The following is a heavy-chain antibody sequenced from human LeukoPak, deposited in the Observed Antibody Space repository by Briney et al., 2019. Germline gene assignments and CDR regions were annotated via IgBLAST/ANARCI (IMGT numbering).Heavy chain of an antibody. CDR3: ARGYYGDYGGGLDY. V-gene: IGHV1-2*02. D-gene: IGHD4-17*01. CDR1: GYTFTGYY. J-gene: IGHJ4*02. Sequence: ASVKVSCKASGYTFTGYYMHWVRQAPGQGPEWMGWINPNSGGTNYAQKFQGRVTMTRDTSISTAYMELSRLRSDDTAVYYCARGYYGDYGGGLDYWGQGTLVTVSS. CDR2: INPNSGGT.